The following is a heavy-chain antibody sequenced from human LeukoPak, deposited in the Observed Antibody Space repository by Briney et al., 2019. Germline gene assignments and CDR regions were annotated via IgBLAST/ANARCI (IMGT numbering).Heavy chain of an antibody. V-gene: IGHV3-9*01. CDR3: AKDWAYYYCSGSLDY. CDR2: IGWNSGSI. D-gene: IGHD3-10*01. J-gene: IGHJ4*02. Sequence: GGSLRLSCAASGFTFDDYAMHWVRQAPGKGPEWVSGIGWNSGSIGYADSVKGRFTISRDNAKNSLYLQMNSLRAEDTALYYCAKDWAYYYCSGSLDYWGQGTLVTVSS. CDR1: GFTFDDYA.